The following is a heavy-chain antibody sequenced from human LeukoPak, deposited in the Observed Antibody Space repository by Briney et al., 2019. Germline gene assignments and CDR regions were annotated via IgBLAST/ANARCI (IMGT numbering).Heavy chain of an antibody. CDR3: ERVWSPGRRAAAGTPGIQANNYFDP. J-gene: IGHJ5*02. CDR2: IYYSGST. V-gene: IGHV4-31*03. CDR1: GGSISSGGYY. Sequence: PSETLSLTCTVSGGSISSGGYYWSWIRQYPGKDLEWIGYIYYSGSTYYNPSLKSRVTISVDTSKNQFSPKLSSVTAADTAVYFCERVWSPGRRAAAGTPGIQANNYFDPWGQGTLVSVSS. D-gene: IGHD6-13*01.